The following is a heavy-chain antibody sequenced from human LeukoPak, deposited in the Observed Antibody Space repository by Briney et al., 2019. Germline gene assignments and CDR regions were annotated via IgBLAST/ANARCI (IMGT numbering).Heavy chain of an antibody. Sequence: GGSLRLSCAASGFTFSSYAMSWVRQAPGKGLEWVSRISGGGGSTYYADSVKGRFTISRDNSKNTLYLQMNSLRAEDTAVYNCAKFAMAVSGTWGQGTLVTVSS. CDR1: GFTFSSYA. J-gene: IGHJ4*02. CDR3: AKFAMAVSGT. CDR2: ISGGGGST. V-gene: IGHV3-23*01. D-gene: IGHD6-19*01.